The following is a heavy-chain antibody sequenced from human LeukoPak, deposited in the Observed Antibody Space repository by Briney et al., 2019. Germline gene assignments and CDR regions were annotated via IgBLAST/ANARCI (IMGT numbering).Heavy chain of an antibody. CDR3: ARAPGYFGSGSYSTYWYFDL. Sequence: SETLSLTCTVSGGSISTYYWSWIRQPAGKGLEWIGRLYASGSPNHNPSLKSRVTMSLDTSKNQFSLKLTSVTAADAAVYYCARAPGYFGSGSYSTYWYFDLWGRGTLVTVSS. V-gene: IGHV4-4*07. J-gene: IGHJ2*01. CDR1: GGSISTYY. D-gene: IGHD3-10*01. CDR2: LYASGSP.